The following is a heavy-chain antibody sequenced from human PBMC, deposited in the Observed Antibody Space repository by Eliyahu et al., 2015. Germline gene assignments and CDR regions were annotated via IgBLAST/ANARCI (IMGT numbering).Heavy chain of an antibody. Sequence: QVQLVQSGAEVKKPGASVKVSCXASGYTXTXHYMHWVRQAPGQGLEWMGWINPNSGDTNYAQKFQGRVTMTRDTSISTVYMELSRLTSDDTAVYYCARDRSGGEYFWFFDYWGQGTLVTVSS. CDR3: ARDRSGGEYFWFFDY. D-gene: IGHD3-16*01. CDR2: INPNSGDT. CDR1: GYTXTXHY. V-gene: IGHV1-2*02. J-gene: IGHJ4*02.